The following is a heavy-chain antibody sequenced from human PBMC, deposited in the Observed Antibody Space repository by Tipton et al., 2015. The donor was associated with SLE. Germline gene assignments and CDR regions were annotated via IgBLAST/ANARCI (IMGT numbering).Heavy chain of an antibody. J-gene: IGHJ5*02. CDR1: GGSFSGYY. D-gene: IGHD3-22*01. V-gene: IGHV4-34*01. CDR3: ARGAAMIVVVITSVNWFDP. Sequence: TLSLTCAVYGGSFSGYYWSWIRHPPGKGLEWIGVINHSGSTNYNPPLKSRVTISVDTSKNQFSLKLSSVTAADTAVYDCARGAAMIVVVITSVNWFDPWGQGTLVTVAS. CDR2: INHSGST.